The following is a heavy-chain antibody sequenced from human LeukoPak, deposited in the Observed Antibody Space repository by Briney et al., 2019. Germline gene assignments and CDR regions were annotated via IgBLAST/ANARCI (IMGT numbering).Heavy chain of an antibody. CDR2: ISSSGSTI. J-gene: IGHJ4*02. Sequence: GGSLRLSCAASGFTFSDYYMSWVRQAPGQGLEWVSYISSSGSTIYYADSVKGRSTISRDNAKNSLYLQMNSLRAEDTAVYYCARVRRYSSRGGDYWGQGTLVTVSS. D-gene: IGHD6-13*01. CDR3: ARVRRYSSRGGDY. V-gene: IGHV3-11*01. CDR1: GFTFSDYY.